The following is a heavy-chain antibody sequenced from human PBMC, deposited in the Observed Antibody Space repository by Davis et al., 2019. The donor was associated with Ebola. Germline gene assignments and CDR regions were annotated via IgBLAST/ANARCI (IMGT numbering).Heavy chain of an antibody. D-gene: IGHD5-12*01. Sequence: MPSESLSLSCTLSGVFISSYYCSWPRQPLGNALVWHGYIYYSGSTNYNPSLMSRVTISVDTSKNQFSLKLSSVTAADTAVYYCATGGGYDPLAPFDYWGQGTLVTVSS. CDR2: IYYSGST. CDR1: GVFISSYY. V-gene: IGHV4-59*01. J-gene: IGHJ4*02. CDR3: ATGGGYDPLAPFDY.